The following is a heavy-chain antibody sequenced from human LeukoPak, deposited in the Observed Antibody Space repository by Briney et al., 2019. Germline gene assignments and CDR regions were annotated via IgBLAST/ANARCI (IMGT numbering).Heavy chain of an antibody. CDR2: INPSGGTT. V-gene: IGHV1-46*01. CDR1: GYTFTSYY. D-gene: IGHD5-18*01. J-gene: IGHJ3*02. Sequence: VTSVKVSCKASGYTFTSYYMHWVRQAPGQGLEWMGLINPSGGTTTYAQKFQGRVTMTRDMSTSTVYLELSSLRSEDTAVYYCASYTPMVIPGAFDIWGQGTMVTVSS. CDR3: ASYTPMVIPGAFDI.